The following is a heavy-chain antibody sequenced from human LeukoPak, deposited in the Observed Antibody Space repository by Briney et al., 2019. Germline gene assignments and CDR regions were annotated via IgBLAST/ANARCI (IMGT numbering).Heavy chain of an antibody. CDR2: IWYDGSNK. V-gene: IGHV3-33*01. Sequence: WVAVIWYDGSNKYYADSVKGRFTISRDNSKNTLYLQMNSLRAEDTAVYYCARARYNWFDPWGQGTLVTVSS. J-gene: IGHJ5*02. CDR3: ARARYNWFDP.